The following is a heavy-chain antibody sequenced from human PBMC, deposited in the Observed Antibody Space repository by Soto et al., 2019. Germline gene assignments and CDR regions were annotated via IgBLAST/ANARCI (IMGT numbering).Heavy chain of an antibody. CDR1: GFTFNTYG. Sequence: QVQLVESGGGVVQPGRSLRLSCAASGFTFNTYGMHWVRQAPGKGLEWVALISYDGSYEYYAASVKGRFTISRDNSKNTLDLKMSRLRAEDTAVYYGARVPQGWGQGTLVTVSS. CDR2: ISYDGSYE. J-gene: IGHJ4*02. V-gene: IGHV3-30*03. CDR3: ARVPQG.